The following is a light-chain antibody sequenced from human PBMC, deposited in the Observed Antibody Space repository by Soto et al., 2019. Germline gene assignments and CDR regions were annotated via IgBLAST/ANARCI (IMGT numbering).Light chain of an antibody. CDR3: QQYGNSPPIT. J-gene: IGKJ4*01. V-gene: IGKV3-20*01. CDR2: HAS. Sequence: ETVLTQSPGTLSLSPGEGATLSCRASQRVSSAYLAWYQQKPGQAPRLLIYHASSRATGIPDRFSGSGSGTDFTLTISRLEPEDFAVYYCQQYGNSPPITFGGGTKVEIK. CDR1: QRVSSAY.